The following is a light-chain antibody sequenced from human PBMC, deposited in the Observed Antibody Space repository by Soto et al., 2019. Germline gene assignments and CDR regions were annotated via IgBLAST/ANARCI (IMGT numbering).Light chain of an antibody. CDR2: EVS. CDR1: SSDVGSYNL. J-gene: IGLJ1*01. V-gene: IGLV2-23*02. CDR3: CSYAGDSLWV. Sequence: QSALTQPASVSGSPGQSITIACTGTSSDVGSYNLVSWYQQNPGKAPKLMIHEVSKRPSGVSNRFSGSKSGKTASLTISGLQAGDEADYYCCSYAGDSLWVFGTGTKLTLL.